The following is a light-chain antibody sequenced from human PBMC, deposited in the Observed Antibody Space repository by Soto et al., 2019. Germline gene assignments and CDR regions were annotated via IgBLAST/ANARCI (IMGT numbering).Light chain of an antibody. Sequence: GDSFTIPCLATQGISSFLAWYQQKPGKAPKLLIYVASSLQSGAPSRFSGSGSGADFTLTISSLQPDDFATYYCQQYNSFTWPFGQGTKVDTK. CDR1: QGISSF. CDR3: QQYNSFTWP. J-gene: IGKJ1*01. CDR2: VAS. V-gene: IGKV1-9*01.